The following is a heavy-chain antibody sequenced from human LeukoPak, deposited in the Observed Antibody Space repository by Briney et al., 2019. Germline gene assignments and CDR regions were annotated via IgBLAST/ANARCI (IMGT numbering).Heavy chain of an antibody. CDR1: GFTFRSYW. D-gene: IGHD3-10*01. V-gene: IGHV3-74*01. CDR3: ARNYYGSVDY. J-gene: IGHJ4*02. Sequence: PGGSLRLSCEASGFTFRSYWMHWVRQGPGEGLVWVSRISSDGSSTNYADSVKGRFTISRDNSRNTLCLQMNSLRADDTAVYYCARNYYGSVDYWGQGTQVTVSS. CDR2: ISSDGSST.